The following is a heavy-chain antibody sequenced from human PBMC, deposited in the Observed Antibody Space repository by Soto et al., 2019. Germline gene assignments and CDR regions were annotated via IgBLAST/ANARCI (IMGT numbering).Heavy chain of an antibody. CDR3: VCFECGRTAVVTAMEANGY. J-gene: IGHJ4*02. D-gene: IGHD2-21*02. CDR1: GFTFSNYW. V-gene: IGHV3-74*01. Sequence: GGSPRLSCAASGFTFSNYWMHWVRQSPGKGLVWVSRINSDETITSYADSVKGRFTISRDNAKNTLYLQMSSLRVEDTALYYCVCFECGRTAVVTAMEANGYWGQGTLVTVSS. CDR2: INSDETIT.